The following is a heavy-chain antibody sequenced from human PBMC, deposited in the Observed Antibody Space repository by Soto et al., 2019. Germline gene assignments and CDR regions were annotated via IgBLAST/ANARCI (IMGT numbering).Heavy chain of an antibody. Sequence: SETLSLTCAVYGAPFSGYYWTWIRQPPGKGLEWIGEINHTGSTKYNPSLKSRVTTSLDTSKNQFSLSLRSVTAADTAVYYCARGREIFGAVTPFEYWGQGTQVTV. CDR3: ARGREIFGAVTPFEY. D-gene: IGHD3-3*01. J-gene: IGHJ4*02. CDR1: GAPFSGYY. CDR2: INHTGST. V-gene: IGHV4-34*01.